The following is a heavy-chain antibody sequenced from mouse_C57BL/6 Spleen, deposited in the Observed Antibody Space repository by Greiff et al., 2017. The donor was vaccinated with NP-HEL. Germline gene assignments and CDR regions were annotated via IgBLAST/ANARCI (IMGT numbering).Heavy chain of an antibody. D-gene: IGHD1-1*01. CDR2: ILPGSGST. J-gene: IGHJ1*03. CDR1: GYTFTGYW. CDR3: ARYPYYGNSYHWYFDV. Sequence: QVQLKQSGAELMKPGASVKLSCKATGYTFTGYWIEWVKQRPGHGLEWIGEILPGSGSTNYNEKFKGKATFTADTSSNTAYMQLSSLTTEDSAIYYLARYPYYGNSYHWYFDVWGTGTTVTVSS. V-gene: IGHV1-9*01.